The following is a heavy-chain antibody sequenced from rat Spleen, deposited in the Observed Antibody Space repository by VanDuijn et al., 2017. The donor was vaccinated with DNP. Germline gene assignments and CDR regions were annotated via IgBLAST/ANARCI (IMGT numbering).Heavy chain of an antibody. CDR2: ISPSDVNT. V-gene: IGHV5-19*01. CDR1: GFTFSNFG. Sequence: EVQLVESGGGLVQPGRSLKFSCAASGFTFSNFGMYWIRQAPTKGLEWVASISPSDVNTYYRNSVKGRFTISRDGAKSTLFLQMDSLRSEDMATYYCVRWYNSGYYFDYWGQGVMVTVSS. D-gene: IGHD4-3*01. J-gene: IGHJ2*01. CDR3: VRWYNSGYYFDY.